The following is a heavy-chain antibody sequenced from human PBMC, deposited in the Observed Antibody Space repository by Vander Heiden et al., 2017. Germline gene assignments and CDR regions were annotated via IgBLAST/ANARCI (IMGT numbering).Heavy chain of an antibody. CDR1: GFTFSTYS. D-gene: IGHD2-2*01. CDR3: ARDRYARGSDAFDI. J-gene: IGHJ3*02. V-gene: IGHV3-48*02. Sequence: EVQLVESVGGLVQPGGSLRLSCAASGFTFSTYSMNWVRPAPGKGLEWLSYISSSSITIYYADSVKGRITISRDNAKNSLYLQMNSLRDDDTAVYYCARDRYARGSDAFDIWGQGTMVTVFS. CDR2: ISSSSITI.